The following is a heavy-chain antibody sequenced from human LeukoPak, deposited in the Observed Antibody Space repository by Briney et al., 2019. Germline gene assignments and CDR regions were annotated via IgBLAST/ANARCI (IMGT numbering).Heavy chain of an antibody. CDR1: GFTFSSYE. CDR3: AKDSGYCSSTSCPYNWFDP. J-gene: IGHJ5*02. CDR2: ISGSGGST. Sequence: GGSLRLSCAASGFTFSSYEMNWVRQAPGKGLEWVSAISGSGGSTYYADSVKGRFTISRDNSKNTLYLQMNSLRAEDTAVYYCAKDSGYCSSTSCPYNWFDPWGQGTLVTVSS. D-gene: IGHD2-2*01. V-gene: IGHV3-23*01.